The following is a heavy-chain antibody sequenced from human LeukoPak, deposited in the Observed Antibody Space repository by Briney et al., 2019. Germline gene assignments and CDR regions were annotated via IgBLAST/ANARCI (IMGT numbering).Heavy chain of an antibody. D-gene: IGHD3-16*01. CDR3: TRRLDE. Sequence: GGSLRLSCATSGFSFNNDWMDWVRQAPGKGLEWVANINQDGSEKNCLDSVKGRFTISRDNAQNSLYLQMNGLRVEDTAVYYCTRRLDEWGQGTLVTVSS. V-gene: IGHV3-7*01. CDR1: GFSFNNDW. CDR2: INQDGSEK. J-gene: IGHJ4*02.